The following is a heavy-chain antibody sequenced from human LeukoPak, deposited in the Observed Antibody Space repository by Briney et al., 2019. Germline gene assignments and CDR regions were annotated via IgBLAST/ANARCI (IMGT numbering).Heavy chain of an antibody. J-gene: IGHJ4*02. CDR1: GFTFSSYG. CDR2: ISYDGSNK. D-gene: IGHD2-21*02. CDR3: AKDGGLYCGGDCYLVGDY. Sequence: PGGSLRLSCAASGFTFSSYGMHWVRQAPGKGLEWVAVISYDGSNKYYADSVKGRFTISRDNSKNTLYLQMNSLRAEDTAVYYRAKDGGLYCGGDCYLVGDYWGQGTLVTVSS. V-gene: IGHV3-30*18.